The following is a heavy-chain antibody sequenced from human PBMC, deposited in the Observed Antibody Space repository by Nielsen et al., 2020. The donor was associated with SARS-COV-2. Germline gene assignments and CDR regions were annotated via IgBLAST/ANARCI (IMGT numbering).Heavy chain of an antibody. CDR2: IYYTGST. CDR1: GGSISSNSYY. V-gene: IGHV4-39*01. J-gene: IGHJ4*02. Sequence: GSLRLSCTVSGGSISSNSYYWGWIRQPPGKGLEWIGNIYYTGSTYYNPSLKSRVTISVDTSKNQFSLKLSSVTAADTAIYYCASEYSGGWYYYFDYWGQGTLVTVSS. CDR3: ASEYSGGWYYYFDY. D-gene: IGHD6-19*01.